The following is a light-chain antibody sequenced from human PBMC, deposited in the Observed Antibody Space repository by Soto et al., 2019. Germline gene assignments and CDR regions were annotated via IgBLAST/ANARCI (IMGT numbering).Light chain of an antibody. V-gene: IGLV3-21*02. CDR2: DDS. Sequence: SYELTQPPSVSVAPGQTARITCGGNNIGSKSVHWYQQKPGQAPVLVVYDDSDRPSGVPDRFSGSKSGTSASLAISGLQSEDEADYYCAAWDDSLNGLVFGGGTKLTVL. CDR3: AAWDDSLNGLV. CDR1: NIGSKS. J-gene: IGLJ3*02.